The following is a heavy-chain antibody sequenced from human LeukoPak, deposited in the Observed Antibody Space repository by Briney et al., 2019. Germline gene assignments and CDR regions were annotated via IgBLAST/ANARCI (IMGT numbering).Heavy chain of an antibody. V-gene: IGHV3-74*01. D-gene: IGHD2-21*01. CDR2: LPPDELDI. CDR1: GFPFTYYL. J-gene: IGHJ4*02. CDR3: VGTIAYRGSEY. Sequence: GALGPSLAASGFPFTYYLMHWGRPAPGVGLGVGSRLPPDELDIIYADSVKGRFTVSRDNAKNTVYLQMNNLRAEDTAVYYCVGTIAYRGSEYWGQGALVTVSS.